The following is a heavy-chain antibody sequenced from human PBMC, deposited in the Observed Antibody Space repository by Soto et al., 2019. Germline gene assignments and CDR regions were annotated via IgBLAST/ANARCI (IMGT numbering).Heavy chain of an antibody. CDR2: IYYSGST. D-gene: IGHD6-19*01. V-gene: IGHV4-39*01. Sequence: QLQLQESGPGLVKPSETLSLTCTVSGGSISSSSYYWGWIRQPPGKGLEWIGSIYYSGSTYYNPSLKSRVTISVDTSKNQFSLKLSSVTAADTAVYYCARLPRSVAGTWPSIDYWGQGTLVTVSS. CDR3: ARLPRSVAGTWPSIDY. CDR1: GGSISSSSYY. J-gene: IGHJ4*02.